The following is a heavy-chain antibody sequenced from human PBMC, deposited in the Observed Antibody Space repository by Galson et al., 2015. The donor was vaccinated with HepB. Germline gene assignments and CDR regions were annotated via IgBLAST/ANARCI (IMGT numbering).Heavy chain of an antibody. CDR1: GFTFSSYS. V-gene: IGHV3-21*01. Sequence: SLRLSCAASGFTFSSYSMNWVRQAPGKGLEWVSSISSSSSYIYYADSVKGRFTISRDNAKNSLYLQMNSLRAEDTAVYYCAVGELLVDYYYYYGMDVWGQGTTVTVSS. J-gene: IGHJ6*02. CDR3: AVGELLVDYYYYYGMDV. D-gene: IGHD3-10*01. CDR2: ISSSSSYI.